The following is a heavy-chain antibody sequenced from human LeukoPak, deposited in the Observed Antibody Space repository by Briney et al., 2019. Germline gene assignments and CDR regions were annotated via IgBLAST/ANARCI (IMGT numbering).Heavy chain of an antibody. V-gene: IGHV1-69*05. J-gene: IGHJ6*02. CDR1: GYTFTSYD. CDR3: ARDDPEGGSGWHYYYYYGMDV. CDR2: IIPIFGTA. D-gene: IGHD6-19*01. Sequence: ASVKVSCKASGYTFTSYDINWVRQATGQGLEWMGGIIPIFGTANYAQKFQGRVTITTDESTSTAYMELSSLRSEDTAVYYCARDDPEGGSGWHYYYYYGMDVWGQGTTVTVSS.